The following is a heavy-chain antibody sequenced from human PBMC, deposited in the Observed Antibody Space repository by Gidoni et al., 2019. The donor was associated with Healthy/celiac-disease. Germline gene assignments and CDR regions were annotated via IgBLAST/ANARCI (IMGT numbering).Heavy chain of an antibody. Sequence: EVQLVESGGGLVKPGGSLRLSCADSGFTFSNSWMSWVRPAPGKGLEWVGRIKSKTDGGTTDYAAPVKGRFTISRDDSKNTLYLQMNSLKTEDTAVYYCTTEPPYDFWSGLSYYYYMDVWGKGTTVTVSS. J-gene: IGHJ6*03. D-gene: IGHD3-3*01. CDR3: TTEPPYDFWSGLSYYYYMDV. CDR1: GFTFSNSW. CDR2: IKSKTDGGTT. V-gene: IGHV3-15*01.